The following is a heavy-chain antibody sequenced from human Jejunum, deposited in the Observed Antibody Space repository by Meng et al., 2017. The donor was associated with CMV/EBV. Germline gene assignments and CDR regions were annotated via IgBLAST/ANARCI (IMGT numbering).Heavy chain of an antibody. CDR3: AKNRVSYTSSRALDY. CDR1: GFDFSRDG. V-gene: IGHV3-33*06. Sequence: GFDFSRDGMHWVRQAPGKGLEWVAIVGYDGSGEEYGDSVKGRFTISRDNSKTSLYLQMNSLRPEDTAVYYCAKNRVSYTSSRALDYWGQGSQVTVSS. J-gene: IGHJ4*02. CDR2: VGYDGSGE. D-gene: IGHD2-2*02.